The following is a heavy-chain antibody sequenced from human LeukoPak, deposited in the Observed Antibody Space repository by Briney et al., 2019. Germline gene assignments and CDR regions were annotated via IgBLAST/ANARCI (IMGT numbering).Heavy chain of an antibody. CDR2: LRGDGET. CDR1: GFTFSTYA. D-gene: IGHD3-16*01. V-gene: IGHV3-23*01. J-gene: IGHJ4*02. Sequence: GGSLRLSCAASGFTFSTYAMSWVRQASARGLEWVSSLRGDGETFYADSVKGRFTLSRDHSRNTVYLQMNNLRVEDTAVYFCAKASWVSSADAVLWGQGTLVTVSS. CDR3: AKASWVSSADAVL.